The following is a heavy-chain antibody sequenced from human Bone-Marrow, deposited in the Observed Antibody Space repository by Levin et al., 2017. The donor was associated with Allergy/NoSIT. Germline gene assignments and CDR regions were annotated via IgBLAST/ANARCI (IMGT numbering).Heavy chain of an antibody. J-gene: IGHJ5*02. Sequence: GGSLRLSCAASGFTFSSYGMHWVRQAPGKGLEWVAVIWYDGSNKYYADSVKGRFTISRDNSKNTLYLQMNSLRAEDTAVYYCARGELELSSNWFDPWGQGTLVTVSS. V-gene: IGHV3-33*01. CDR1: GFTFSSYG. CDR3: ARGELELSSNWFDP. D-gene: IGHD1-7*01. CDR2: IWYDGSNK.